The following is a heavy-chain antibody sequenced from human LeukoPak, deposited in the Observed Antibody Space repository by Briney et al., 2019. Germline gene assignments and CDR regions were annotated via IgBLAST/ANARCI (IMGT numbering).Heavy chain of an antibody. CDR3: AKDAYYYDSSGWFDY. J-gene: IGHJ4*02. CDR2: ISGSGGST. D-gene: IGHD3-22*01. CDR1: GFTFSSYA. Sequence: GGALRLSCAASGFTFSSYAMSWVRQAPGKGLEWVSAISGSGGSTYYADSVKGRFTISRDNSKNTLYLQMNSLRAEDTAVYYCAKDAYYYDSSGWFDYWGQGTLVTVSS. V-gene: IGHV3-23*01.